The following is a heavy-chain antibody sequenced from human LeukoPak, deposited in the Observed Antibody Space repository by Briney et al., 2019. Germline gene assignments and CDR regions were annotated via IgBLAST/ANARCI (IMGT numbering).Heavy chain of an antibody. CDR1: GGSISSSNYY. CDR3: ARAPWAYGNYVHAFDI. D-gene: IGHD4-11*01. V-gene: IGHV4-39*07. J-gene: IGHJ3*02. CDR2: IYYSGRI. Sequence: PSETLSLTCTVSGGSISSSNYYWGWIRQPPGKGLEWIGSIYYSGRIYYNASLKSRVTISVDTSKNHFSLKLTSVTAADTAVYYCARAPWAYGNYVHAFDIWGHGTMVTVSS.